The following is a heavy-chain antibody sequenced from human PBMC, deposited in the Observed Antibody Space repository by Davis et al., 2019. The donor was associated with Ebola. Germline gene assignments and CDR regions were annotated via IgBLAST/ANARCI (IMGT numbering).Heavy chain of an antibody. V-gene: IGHV3-30*02. CDR3: VKDYSSGYNFDY. CDR2: IRYDGSNK. D-gene: IGHD3-22*01. J-gene: IGHJ4*02. Sequence: GGSLRLSCAASGLTFSSYGMHWVRQAPGKGLGWVAFIRYDGSNKYYADSVKGRFTISRDNSKNTVFLQMNRLRAEDTAVYYCVKDYSSGYNFDYWGRGTLVTVSS. CDR1: GLTFSSYG.